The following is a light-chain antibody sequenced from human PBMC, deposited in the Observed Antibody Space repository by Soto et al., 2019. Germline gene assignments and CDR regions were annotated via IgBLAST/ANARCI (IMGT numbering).Light chain of an antibody. V-gene: IGLV2-14*03. J-gene: IGLJ2*01. CDR2: FSH. CDR1: SSDIGAYKF. CDR3: ASWDDSQNVVL. Sequence: QSALAQPASVSGSPGQPITISCTGTSSDIGAYKFVSWYQHHPGRAPKLLLYFSHQRPLGVPDRFSGSKSGTSGSLVISGLQSEDEADYFCASWDDSQNVVLFGGGTKVTVL.